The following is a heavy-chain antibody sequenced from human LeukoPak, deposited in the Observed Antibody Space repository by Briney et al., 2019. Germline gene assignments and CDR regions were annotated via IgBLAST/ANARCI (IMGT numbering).Heavy chain of an antibody. D-gene: IGHD3-10*01. V-gene: IGHV3-33*03. CDR3: AKAGSYYGSGSYYNLMDY. Sequence: PGGSLRLSCAASGFTFRNHGMHWVRQAPGKGLEWVAVIYYDGSKQYYADSVKGRFTISRDNAKNSLYLQMNSLRAEDTALYYCAKAGSYYGSGSYYNLMDYWGQGTLVTVSS. J-gene: IGHJ4*02. CDR2: IYYDGSKQ. CDR1: GFTFRNHG.